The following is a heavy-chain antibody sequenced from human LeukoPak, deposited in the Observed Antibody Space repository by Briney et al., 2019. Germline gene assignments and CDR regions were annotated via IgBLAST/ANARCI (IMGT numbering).Heavy chain of an antibody. CDR1: GFTFSSYA. Sequence: GGSLRLSCAASGFTFSSYAMHWVRQAPGKGLEWVAVISYDGSNKYYADSVKGRFTISRDNSKNTLYLQMNSLRAEDTAVYYCAREAAAGIHFDYWGQGTVVTVSS. V-gene: IGHV3-30-3*01. D-gene: IGHD6-13*01. CDR3: AREAAAGIHFDY. CDR2: ISYDGSNK. J-gene: IGHJ4*02.